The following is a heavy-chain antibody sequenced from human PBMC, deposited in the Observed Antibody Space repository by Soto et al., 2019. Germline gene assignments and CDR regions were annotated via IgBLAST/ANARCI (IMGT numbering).Heavy chain of an antibody. CDR1: GFTFSSYA. CDR2: ISYDGSNK. V-gene: IGHV3-30-3*01. J-gene: IGHJ4*02. D-gene: IGHD6-13*01. CDR3: ARDRGYSSLYFDY. Sequence: QVQLVESGGGVVQPGRSLRLSCAASGFTFSSYAMHWVRQAPGKGLEWVAVISYDGSNKYYADSVKGRFTISRDNSKNTLYLQMNSLRAEDTAVHYCARDRGYSSLYFDYWGQGTLVTVSS.